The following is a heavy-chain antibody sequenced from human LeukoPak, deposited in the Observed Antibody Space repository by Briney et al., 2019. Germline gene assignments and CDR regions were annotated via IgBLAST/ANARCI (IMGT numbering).Heavy chain of an antibody. CDR1: GGSIGSYY. CDR2: IYYSGST. Sequence: SETLSLTCTVSGGSIGSYYWSWIRQPPGNGLEWIGYIYYSGSTNYNPSLKSRVTISVDTSKNQFSLKLSSVTAADTAVYYCARRYYYDSSGYYGIQYDDAFDIWGQGTMVTVSS. CDR3: ARRYYYDSSGYYGIQYDDAFDI. J-gene: IGHJ3*02. V-gene: IGHV4-59*01. D-gene: IGHD3-22*01.